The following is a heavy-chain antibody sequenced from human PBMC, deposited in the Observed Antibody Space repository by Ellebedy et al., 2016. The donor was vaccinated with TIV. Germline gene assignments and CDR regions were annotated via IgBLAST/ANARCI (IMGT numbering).Heavy chain of an antibody. V-gene: IGHV3-23*01. Sequence: GESLKISXAASGFTFSTYGMSWVRQAPGKGLEWVAVIGGSGQTIYYADSVKGRFTISRDNSRNTLYLQMNSLRAEDTAIYYCAKHDYCSITACPFDFWGQGTLVPVSS. CDR3: AKHDYCSITACPFDF. CDR2: IGGSGQTI. J-gene: IGHJ4*02. CDR1: GFTFSTYG. D-gene: IGHD2-2*01.